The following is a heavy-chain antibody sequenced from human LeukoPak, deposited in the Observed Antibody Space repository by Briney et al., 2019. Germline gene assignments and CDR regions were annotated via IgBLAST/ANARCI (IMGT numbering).Heavy chain of an antibody. CDR1: GGSISSYY. J-gene: IGHJ4*02. Sequence: SQTLSLTCTVSGGSISSYYWSWIRQPPGKGLEWIGYIYYSGSTNYNPSLKSRVTISVDTSKNQFSLKLSSVTAADTAVYYCARLGSSWRLDYWGQGTLVTVSS. CDR3: ARLGSSWRLDY. V-gene: IGHV4-59*08. CDR2: IYYSGST. D-gene: IGHD6-13*01.